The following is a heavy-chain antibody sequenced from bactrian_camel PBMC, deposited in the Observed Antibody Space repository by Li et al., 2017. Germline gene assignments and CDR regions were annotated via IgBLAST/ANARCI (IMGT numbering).Heavy chain of an antibody. CDR2: IDTDGST. CDR1: GYTLSGFC. D-gene: IGHD3*01. Sequence: QVQLVESGGGSVQAGGSLRLSCAASGYTLSGFCVGWVRQALGKEREGVAAIDTDGSTSYADSVKGRFTISQDNAKNTLFLQIDTLKPEDTAIYYCTKDRSYGTRNWVQSTRGQGTQVTVS. CDR3: TKDRSYGTRNWVQST. J-gene: IGHJ4*01. V-gene: IGHV3S26*01.